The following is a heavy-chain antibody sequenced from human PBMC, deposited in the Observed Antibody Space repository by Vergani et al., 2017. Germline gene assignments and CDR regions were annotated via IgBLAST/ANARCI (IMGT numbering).Heavy chain of an antibody. J-gene: IGHJ3*02. D-gene: IGHD3-22*01. V-gene: IGHV4-39*07. CDR1: GGSISSSSYY. CDR3: AHYYDSSGYPFGGYEDAFDI. Sequence: QVQLQQWGAGLLKPSETLSLTCTVSGGSISSSSYYWGWIRQPPGKGLEWIGSIYYSGSTYYNPSLKSRVTISVDTSKNQFSLKLSSVTAADTAVYYCAHYYDSSGYPFGGYEDAFDIWGQGTMVTVSS. CDR2: IYYSGST.